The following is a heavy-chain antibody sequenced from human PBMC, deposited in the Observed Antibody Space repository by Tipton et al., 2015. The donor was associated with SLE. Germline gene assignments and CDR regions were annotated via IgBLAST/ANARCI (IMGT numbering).Heavy chain of an antibody. D-gene: IGHD3-16*01. V-gene: IGHV4-34*01. CDR2: INHSGST. CDR1: GGSFNTYY. Sequence: TLSLTCAVYGGSFNTYYWSWIRQPPGKGLEWIGEINHSGSTNYNPSLKSRVTISVDTSKKQISLRLISVTAADTAVYYCARSGPSWGYYYYMDVWGKGTTVTVSS. J-gene: IGHJ6*03. CDR3: ARSGPSWGYYYYMDV.